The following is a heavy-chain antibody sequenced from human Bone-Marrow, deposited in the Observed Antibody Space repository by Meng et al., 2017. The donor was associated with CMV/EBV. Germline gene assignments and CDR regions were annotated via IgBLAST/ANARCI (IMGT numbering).Heavy chain of an antibody. CDR2: IKQDGSEK. D-gene: IGHD3-3*01. J-gene: IGHJ3*02. CDR1: GGSISSYY. Sequence: GGSLRLSCTVSGGSISSYYWSWIRQPPGKGLEWMANIKQDGSEKYYVDSVKGRFTISRDNAKNSLYLQMNSLRAEDTAVYYCARDLYDFWSGYYSSAFDIWGQGTMVTVAS. V-gene: IGHV3-7*01. CDR3: ARDLYDFWSGYYSSAFDI.